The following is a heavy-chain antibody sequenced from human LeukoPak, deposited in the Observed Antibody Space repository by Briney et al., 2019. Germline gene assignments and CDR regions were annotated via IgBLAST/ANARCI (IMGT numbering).Heavy chain of an antibody. CDR3: ARGTWSSSIDY. CDR2: IYYSGST. D-gene: IGHD6-6*01. V-gene: IGHV4-39*01. J-gene: IGHJ4*02. Sequence: SETLSLTCTVSGVSISSSSYYWGWIRQPPGKGLEWIGSIYYSGSTYYNPSLKSRVTISVDTSKNQFSLKLSSVTAADTAVYYCARGTWSSSIDYWGQGTLVTVSS. CDR1: GVSISSSSYY.